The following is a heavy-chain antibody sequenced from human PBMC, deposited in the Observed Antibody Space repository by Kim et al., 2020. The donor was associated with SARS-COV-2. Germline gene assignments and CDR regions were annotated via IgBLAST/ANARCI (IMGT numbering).Heavy chain of an antibody. J-gene: IGHJ6*02. Sequence: SETLSLTCAVHGAPFSGYYWAWIRQSPGRGLEWIGEINEGANTNYNPSLKSRVTLSADTSTNQFSLKLTSVTAADTGVYFCATLFESDHYCFGMDVWGQGTTLSASS. CDR2: INEGANT. V-gene: IGHV4-34*01. D-gene: IGHD3-3*01. CDR3: ATLFESDHYCFGMDV. CDR1: GAPFSGYY.